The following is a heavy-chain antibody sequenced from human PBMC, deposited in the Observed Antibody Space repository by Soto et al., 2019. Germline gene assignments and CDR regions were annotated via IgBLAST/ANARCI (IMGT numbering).Heavy chain of an antibody. Sequence: PGGSLRLSCAASGFTFSSLGMHWVRQAPGKGLEWVAVIWYDGSNSYYADSVKGRFTISRDNSKNTLYLQMNSLRAEDTAVYYCAVHDYGDYPYYFDYWGQGTLVTVSS. CDR3: AVHDYGDYPYYFDY. CDR1: GFTFSSLG. D-gene: IGHD4-17*01. CDR2: IWYDGSNS. J-gene: IGHJ4*02. V-gene: IGHV3-33*01.